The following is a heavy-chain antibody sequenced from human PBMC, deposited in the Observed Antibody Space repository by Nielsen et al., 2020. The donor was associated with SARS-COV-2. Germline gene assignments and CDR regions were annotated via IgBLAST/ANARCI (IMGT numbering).Heavy chain of an antibody. D-gene: IGHD3-3*01. J-gene: IGHJ6*02. CDR3: ARGHWNFGVVLSYYYYYGMDV. Sequence: GGSLRLSCAASGFTFSSYGMHWVRQAPGKGLEWVAVIWYDGSNKYYADSVKGRFTISRDNSKNTLYLQMNSLRAEDTAVYYCARGHWNFGVVLSYYYYYGMDVWGQGTTVTVSS. CDR1: GFTFSSYG. CDR2: IWYDGSNK. V-gene: IGHV3-33*01.